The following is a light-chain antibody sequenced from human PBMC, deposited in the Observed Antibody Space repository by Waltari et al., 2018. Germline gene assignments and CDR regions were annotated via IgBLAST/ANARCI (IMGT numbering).Light chain of an antibody. V-gene: IGKV3-20*01. J-gene: IGKJ4*01. Sequence: IVLTQSPGTLSLSPGERATLSCRASQSVDTNYLAWYQQRPGQAPRLLIYGTFNRATGIPDRFSGSGSGTDLTLRITRLEPEDSAIYYCQQYSSASLTFGGGTKMEI. CDR3: QQYSSASLT. CDR2: GTF. CDR1: QSVDTNY.